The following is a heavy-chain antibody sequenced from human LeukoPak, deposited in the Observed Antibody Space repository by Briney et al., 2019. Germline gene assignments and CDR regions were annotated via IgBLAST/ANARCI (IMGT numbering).Heavy chain of an antibody. J-gene: IGHJ4*02. CDR1: GGSFSGYY. V-gene: IGHV4-34*01. D-gene: IGHD3-3*02. CDR3: AREASLGV. Sequence: SETLSLTCAVYGGSFSGYYWSWIRQPPGKGLEWLGEINHSGSTNYNPSLKSRATISVDTSKNQFSLKLSSVTAADTAVYYCAREASLGVWSQGTLVTVSS. CDR2: INHSGST.